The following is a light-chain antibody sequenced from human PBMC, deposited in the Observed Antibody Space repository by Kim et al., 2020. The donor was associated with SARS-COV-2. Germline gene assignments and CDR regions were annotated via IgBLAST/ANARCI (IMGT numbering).Light chain of an antibody. V-gene: IGLV2-11*01. CDR1: SSDVGGYNY. CDR2: DVS. Sequence: PGQSVTLACTGTSSDVGGYNYVSWYQQHPGKAPKLMIYDVSKRPSGVPDRFSGSKSGNTASLTISGLQAEDEADYYCCSYAGSYVFGTGTKVTVL. CDR3: CSYAGSYV. J-gene: IGLJ1*01.